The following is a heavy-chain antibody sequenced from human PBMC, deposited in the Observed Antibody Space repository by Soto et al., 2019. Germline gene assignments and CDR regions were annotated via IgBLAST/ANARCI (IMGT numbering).Heavy chain of an antibody. CDR3: ATISDRGIAAALDS. J-gene: IGHJ4*02. D-gene: IGHD6-13*01. CDR1: TFTFTDYA. V-gene: IGHV3-23*01. CDR2: ISGSGGTT. Sequence: PGGSLRLSCVASTFTFTDYAMSWVRQAPGEGLEWVSGISGSGGTTYYAESVKGRFSISRDNSKNTLYLHLNNLRVEDTAIYYCATISDRGIAAALDSWGQGTLVTVS.